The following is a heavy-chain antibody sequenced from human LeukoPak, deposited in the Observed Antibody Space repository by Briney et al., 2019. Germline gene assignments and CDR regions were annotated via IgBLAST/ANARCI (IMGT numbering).Heavy chain of an antibody. V-gene: IGHV3-66*01. J-gene: IGHJ4*02. CDR1: RFTVSSNY. D-gene: IGHD4-23*01. CDR2: IYSGGTI. CDR3: ARDYGGSSPFDY. Sequence: GGSLRLSCAASRFTVSSNYMSWVRQAPGKGLEWVSVIYSGGTIYYADSVKGRFTISRDNAKNSLYLQMNSLRAEDTAVYYCARDYGGSSPFDYWGQGTLVTVSS.